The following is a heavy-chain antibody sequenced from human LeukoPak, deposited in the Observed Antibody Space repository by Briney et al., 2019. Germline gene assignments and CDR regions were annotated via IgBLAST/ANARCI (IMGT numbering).Heavy chain of an antibody. CDR3: ARAEKPNWGNYYYYCMDV. CDR2: ISAYSGNT. CDR1: GYTFSSYG. D-gene: IGHD7-27*01. J-gene: IGHJ6*03. Sequence: VASVKVSCKASGYTFSSYGISWVRQAPGQGLEWMGWISAYSGNTHYAQKFQGRVTMTTDTSTTTAYMELRGLRSDDTAVYYCARAEKPNWGNYYYYCMDVWGEGTTVTVSS. V-gene: IGHV1-18*01.